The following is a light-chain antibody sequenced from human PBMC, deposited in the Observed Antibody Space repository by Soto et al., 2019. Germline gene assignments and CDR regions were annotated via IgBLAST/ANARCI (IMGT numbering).Light chain of an antibody. CDR3: QQYNNWPPVLFT. CDR2: GAS. J-gene: IGKJ3*01. Sequence: EIVMTQSPATLSVSPGERATLSCRASQSVSSNLAWYQQKPGQAPRLLIYGASTRTTGIPARFSGSESGTEFPLTISRLQSEDFAVYFCQQYNNWPPVLFTFGPGTKVDIK. CDR1: QSVSSN. V-gene: IGKV3-15*01.